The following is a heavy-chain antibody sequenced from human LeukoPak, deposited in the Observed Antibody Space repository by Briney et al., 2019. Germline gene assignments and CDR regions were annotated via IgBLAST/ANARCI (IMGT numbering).Heavy chain of an antibody. V-gene: IGHV3-7*03. CDR1: GLTLNMYW. CDR3: VSGRCSIPACYAASLHCFNY. CDR2: ISKNGSEK. J-gene: IGHJ4*02. Sequence: GGSLRLSCAASGLTLNMYWLTWVRQAPGKGLEWVAYISKNGSEKNYVDSVKGRFTISRDNTKNSLYLQMNNLRDEETGVYHCVSGRCSIPACYAASLHCFNYWGQGTRVTVSS. D-gene: IGHD2-2*01.